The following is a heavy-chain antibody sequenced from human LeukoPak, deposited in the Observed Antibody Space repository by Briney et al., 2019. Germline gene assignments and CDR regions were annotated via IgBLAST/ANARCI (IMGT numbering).Heavy chain of an antibody. Sequence: GSLRLSCAASGFTFSSYAMSWVRQAPGKGLEWVSAISGSGGSTYYADSVKGRFTISRDNSKNTLYLQMNSLRAEDTAVYYCAKDEKLKDTAMVIPHYYYYMDVWGKGTTVTVSS. J-gene: IGHJ6*03. V-gene: IGHV3-23*01. CDR3: AKDEKLKDTAMVIPHYYYYMDV. CDR1: GFTFSSYA. CDR2: ISGSGGST. D-gene: IGHD5-18*01.